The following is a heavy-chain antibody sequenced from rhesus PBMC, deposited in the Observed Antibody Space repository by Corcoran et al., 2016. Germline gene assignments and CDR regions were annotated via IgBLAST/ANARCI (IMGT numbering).Heavy chain of an antibody. J-gene: IGHJ4*01. V-gene: IGHV4-127*01. Sequence: QVQLQESGPGLVKPSETLSLTCAVSGYSISSGYGWSWTRKPPGKGLEWLGYIGGSSGSTNYNPSLKSRVTISRDTSKNQFSLKLSSVTAADTAVYYCARDISTRGYFDYWGQGVLVTVSS. D-gene: IGHD5-42*01. CDR1: GYSISSGYG. CDR3: ARDISTRGYFDY. CDR2: IGGSSGST.